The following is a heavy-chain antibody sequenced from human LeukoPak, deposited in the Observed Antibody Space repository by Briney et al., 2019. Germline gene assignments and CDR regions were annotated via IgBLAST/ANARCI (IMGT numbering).Heavy chain of an antibody. D-gene: IGHD3-22*01. J-gene: IGHJ4*02. CDR1: GFTFSSYG. CDR3: AKDLYYDSSGYQFDY. CDR2: ISGRGGST. Sequence: GGSLRLSCAASGFTFSSYGVSWVRQAPGKGLEWVSAISGRGGSTYYADSVKGRFTISRDNSKNTLYLQMNSPRADDTAVYYCAKDLYYDSSGYQFDYWGQGPLVTVSS. V-gene: IGHV3-23*01.